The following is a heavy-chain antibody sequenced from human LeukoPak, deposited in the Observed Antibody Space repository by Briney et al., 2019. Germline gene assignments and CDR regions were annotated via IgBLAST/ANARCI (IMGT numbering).Heavy chain of an antibody. Sequence: SETLSLTCTVSGGSISPYYWTWIRQPPGKGLEWIGYIFYTGSSDYSPSLKGRVTMSVDRSRNLFSLKLSSVTAADTAVYYCARFDDYGDYVGPFDYWGQGTLVTVSS. CDR3: ARFDDYGDYVGPFDY. CDR1: GGSISPYY. J-gene: IGHJ4*02. D-gene: IGHD4-17*01. V-gene: IGHV4-59*12. CDR2: IFYTGSS.